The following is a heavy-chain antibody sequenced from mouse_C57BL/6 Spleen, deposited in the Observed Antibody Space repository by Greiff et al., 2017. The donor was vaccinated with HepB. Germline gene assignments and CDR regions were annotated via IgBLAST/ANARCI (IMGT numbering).Heavy chain of an antibody. D-gene: IGHD1-1*01. CDR3: ARCITTVVDYAMDY. CDR2: IYPGSGNT. V-gene: IGHV1-76*01. CDR1: GYTFTDYY. J-gene: IGHJ4*01. Sequence: QVQLKESGAELVRPGASVKLSCKASGYTFTDYYINWVKQRPGQGLEWIARIYPGSGNTYYNEKFKGKATLTAEKSSSTAYMQLSSLTSEDSAVYFCARCITTVVDYAMDYWGQGTSVTVSS.